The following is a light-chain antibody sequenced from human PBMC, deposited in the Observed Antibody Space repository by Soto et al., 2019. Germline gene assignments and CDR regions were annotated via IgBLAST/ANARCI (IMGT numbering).Light chain of an antibody. J-gene: IGLJ1*01. CDR2: GNT. Sequence: QSALTQPPSVSGAPGQRVTITCTGSSSNIGANSDVHWYQQLTGAAPKLLIYGNTNRPSGVSDRFSASKSGTSASLAITGLQAEDEADYYCQSYDNSLSGFYVFGTVTKV. CDR1: SSNIGANSD. CDR3: QSYDNSLSGFYV. V-gene: IGLV1-40*01.